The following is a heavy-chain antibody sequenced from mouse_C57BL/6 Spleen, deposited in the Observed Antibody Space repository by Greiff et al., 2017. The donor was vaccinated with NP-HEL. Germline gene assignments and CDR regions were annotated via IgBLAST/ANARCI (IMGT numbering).Heavy chain of an antibody. CDR1: GFTFSDYG. J-gene: IGHJ4*01. Sequence: EVKLVESGGGLVKPGGSLKLSCAASGFTFSDYGMHWVRQAPAKGLEWVAYISSGSSTIYYADTVKGRFTISRDNAKNTLFLQMTSLRSEDTAMYYCAAREDYAMDYWGQGTSVTVSS. CDR2: ISSGSSTI. V-gene: IGHV5-17*01. CDR3: AAREDYAMDY.